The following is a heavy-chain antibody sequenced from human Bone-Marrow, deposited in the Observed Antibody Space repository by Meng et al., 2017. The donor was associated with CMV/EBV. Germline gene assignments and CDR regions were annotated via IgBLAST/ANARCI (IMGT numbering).Heavy chain of an antibody. J-gene: IGHJ5*02. V-gene: IGHV4-34*01. CDR3: ARGVRDGYNP. CDR1: GGSFSGYY. CDR2: LNHSGST. Sequence: SLPCAVSGGSFSGYYWSWIRQPPGKVLEWIGELNHSGSTNYNPSLKSRVTISVDTSKNQFSLKLSSVTAADTAVYYCARGVRDGYNPWGQGTLVTVSS. D-gene: IGHD5-24*01.